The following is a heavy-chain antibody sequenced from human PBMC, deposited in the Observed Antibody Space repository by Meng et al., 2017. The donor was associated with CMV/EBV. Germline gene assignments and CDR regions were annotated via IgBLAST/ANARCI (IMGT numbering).Heavy chain of an antibody. CDR3: ARGHCGGDCYSGYYFDY. CDR2: IYYSGST. D-gene: IGHD2-21*01. V-gene: IGHV4-39*07. J-gene: IGHJ4*02. Sequence: SETLSLTCTVSGGSISSSSYYWGWIRQPPGKGLEWIGSIYYSGSTYYNPSLKSRVTISVDTSKNQFSLKLSSVTAADTAVYYCARGHCGGDCYSGYYFDYWGQGTLVTVSS. CDR1: GGSISSSSYY.